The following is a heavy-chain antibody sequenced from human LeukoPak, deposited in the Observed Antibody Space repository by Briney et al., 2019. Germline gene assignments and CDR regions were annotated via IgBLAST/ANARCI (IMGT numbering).Heavy chain of an antibody. V-gene: IGHV4-59*01. Sequence: TSETLSLTCAVSGGSFSSYYWSWIRQPPGKGLEWIGYIYYSGSTNYNPSLKSRVTISVDTSKNQFSLKLSSVTAADTAVYYCARSHGSGSYYNLNDYWGQGTLVTVSS. CDR1: GGSFSSYY. CDR2: IYYSGST. D-gene: IGHD3-10*01. CDR3: ARSHGSGSYYNLNDY. J-gene: IGHJ4*02.